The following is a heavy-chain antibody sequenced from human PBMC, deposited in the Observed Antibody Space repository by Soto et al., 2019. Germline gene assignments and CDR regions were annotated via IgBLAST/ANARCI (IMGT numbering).Heavy chain of an antibody. J-gene: IGHJ4*01. CDR3: ARNPAKASNYYFHY. CDR2: ISGDAAVT. Sequence: PGGSLRLSCEAAGFTFNDYAMTWVRQAPGKGLEWVSSISGDAAVTFSADSVEGRFTISKDFFKNTLYLQMDSLRADDTAVYYCARNPAKASNYYFHYWGDGTLVTVYS. CDR1: GFTFNDYA. V-gene: IGHV3-23*01.